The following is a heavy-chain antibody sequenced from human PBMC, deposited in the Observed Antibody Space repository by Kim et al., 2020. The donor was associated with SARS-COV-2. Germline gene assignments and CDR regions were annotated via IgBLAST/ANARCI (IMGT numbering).Heavy chain of an antibody. D-gene: IGHD1-26*01. J-gene: IGHJ3*02. V-gene: IGHV3-30-3*02. CDR3: AKTRSGSYYDAFDI. Sequence: AASVKGRFTVTRNNSKTTRYLQMNSLRAQDTAVYYCAKTRSGSYYDAFDIWGQGTMVTGSS.